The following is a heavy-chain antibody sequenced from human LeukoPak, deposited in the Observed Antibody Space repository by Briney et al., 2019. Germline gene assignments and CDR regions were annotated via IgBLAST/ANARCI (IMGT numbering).Heavy chain of an antibody. Sequence: PGGSLRLSCAASGFTFSSYAMSWVRQAPGKGLEWVSGINWNGGSTGHADSVKGRFTISRDNAKNSLYLQMNSLRAEDTALYYCTTVSYGKLDYWGQGTLVTVSS. V-gene: IGHV3-20*04. CDR2: INWNGGST. J-gene: IGHJ4*02. D-gene: IGHD3-16*01. CDR1: GFTFSSYA. CDR3: TTVSYGKLDY.